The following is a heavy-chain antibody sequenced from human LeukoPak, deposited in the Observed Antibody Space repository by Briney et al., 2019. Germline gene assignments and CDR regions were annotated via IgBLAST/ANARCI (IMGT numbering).Heavy chain of an antibody. V-gene: IGHV1-18*01. D-gene: IGHD2-8*01. CDR2: ISAYNGNT. Sequence: ASVKVSCKASGYTFTSYGISWVRQAPGQGLEWMGWISAYNGNTNYAQKVQGRVTMTTDTSTSTAYMELRSLRSEDTAVYYCAAEDIVLMVVSWWGQGTLVTVSS. CDR1: GYTFTSYG. J-gene: IGHJ4*02. CDR3: AAEDIVLMVVSW.